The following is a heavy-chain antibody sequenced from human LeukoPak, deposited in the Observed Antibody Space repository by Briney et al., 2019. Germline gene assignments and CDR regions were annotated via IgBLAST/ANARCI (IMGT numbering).Heavy chain of an antibody. D-gene: IGHD1-26*01. CDR1: GFTFSSYE. CDR2: ISSSSSTI. CDR3: AIIYLIVGATTFDY. Sequence: PGGSLRLSCAASGFTFSSYEMNWVRQAPGKGLEWVSYISSSSSTIYYADSVKGRFTISRDNAKNSLYLQMNSLRAEDTAVYYCAIIYLIVGATTFDYWGQGTLVTVSS. J-gene: IGHJ4*02. V-gene: IGHV3-48*01.